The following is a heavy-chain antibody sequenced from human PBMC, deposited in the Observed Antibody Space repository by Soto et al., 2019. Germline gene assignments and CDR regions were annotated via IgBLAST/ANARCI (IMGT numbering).Heavy chain of an antibody. V-gene: IGHV3-23*01. CDR3: AKDSSGDYFDGYYYYGMDV. J-gene: IGHJ6*02. Sequence: GGSLRLSCAASGFTFSSYAMSWVRQAPGKGLEWVSAISGSGGSTYYADSVKGRFTISRDNSKNTLYLQMNSLRAEDTAVYYCAKDSSGDYFDGYYYYGMDVWGQGTTVTVSS. D-gene: IGHD4-17*01. CDR2: ISGSGGST. CDR1: GFTFSSYA.